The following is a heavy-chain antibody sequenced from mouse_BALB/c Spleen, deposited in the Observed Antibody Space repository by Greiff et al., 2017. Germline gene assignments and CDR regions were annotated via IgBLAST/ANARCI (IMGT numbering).Heavy chain of an antibody. CDR3: ARGYDGYHYFDY. Sequence: VQLQHSGAELVKPGASVKLSCTASGFNIKDTYMHWVKQRPEQGLEWIGRIDPANGNTKYDPKFQGKATITADTSSNTAYLQLSSLTSEDTAVYYCARGYDGYHYFDYWGQGTTLTVSS. V-gene: IGHV14-3*02. CDR1: GFNIKDTY. CDR2: IDPANGNT. J-gene: IGHJ2*01. D-gene: IGHD2-3*01.